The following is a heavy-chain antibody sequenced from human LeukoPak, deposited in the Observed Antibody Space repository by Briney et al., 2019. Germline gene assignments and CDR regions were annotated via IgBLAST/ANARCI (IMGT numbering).Heavy chain of an antibody. CDR3: ARSRYYDIVTGYTSYYYSYMDV. J-gene: IGHJ6*03. D-gene: IGHD3-9*01. Sequence: ASVKVSCKASGGTFSSYVISWVRQAPGQGLEWMGGIIPVFGTANYAEKFQGRVTITTDESTGTAYMELSSLRSEDTAVYYCARSRYYDIVTGYTSYYYSYMDVWGKGTTVTVSS. V-gene: IGHV1-69*05. CDR1: GGTFSSYV. CDR2: IIPVFGTA.